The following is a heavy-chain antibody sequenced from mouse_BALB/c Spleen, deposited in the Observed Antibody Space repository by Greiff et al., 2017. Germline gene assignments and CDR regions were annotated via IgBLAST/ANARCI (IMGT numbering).Heavy chain of an antibody. CDR2: IWSGGST. D-gene: IGHD2-4*01. CDR1: GFSLTTYG. J-gene: IGHJ3*01. CDR3: ASPYDYDAAWFAY. Sequence: QVQLQQSGPGLVQPSQSLSITCTVSGFSLTTYGVHWVRQSPGKGLEWLGVIWSGGSTDYNAAFISRLSISKDNSKSQVFFKMNSLHTNDTAIYYCASPYDYDAAWFAYWGQGTLVTVSA. V-gene: IGHV2-2*02.